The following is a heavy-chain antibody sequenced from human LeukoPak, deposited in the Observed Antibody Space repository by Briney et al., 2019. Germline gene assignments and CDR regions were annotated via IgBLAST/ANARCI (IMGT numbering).Heavy chain of an antibody. CDR2: ISGSGDIT. D-gene: IGHD2-2*02. CDR1: GLSLTSSA. Sequence: RGSLRLSCAPSGLSLTSSAMNWVRHAPGEGLEWVSVISGSGDITNDADSVKGRFTISRENAKNTLYLQMNSLRGDDAAVYYCAKPHTTSWYTVANWGQGTLVTVSS. V-gene: IGHV3-23*01. CDR3: AKPHTTSWYTVAN. J-gene: IGHJ4*02.